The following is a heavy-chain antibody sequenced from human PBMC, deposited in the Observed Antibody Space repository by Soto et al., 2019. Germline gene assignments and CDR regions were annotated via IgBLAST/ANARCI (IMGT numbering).Heavy chain of an antibody. Sequence: QVHLVQSGAEVKKPGASVKVSCKGSGYGFTTYGITWVRQDPGQGLEWMAWISAHNGNTDYAQNLQGRVTVTRDTSKSTAYMELRSLRSDDTAVYYCARGRYGDYWGQGALVTVSS. V-gene: IGHV1-18*01. CDR3: ARGRYGDY. CDR1: GYGFTTYG. D-gene: IGHD1-1*01. CDR2: ISAHNGNT. J-gene: IGHJ4*02.